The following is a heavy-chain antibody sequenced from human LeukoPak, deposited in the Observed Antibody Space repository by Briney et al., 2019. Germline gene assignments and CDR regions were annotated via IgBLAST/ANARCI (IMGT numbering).Heavy chain of an antibody. CDR1: GYTFTSYY. V-gene: IGHV1-46*01. CDR3: AREYGDVGTEDYYYYYMDV. CDR2: INPSGGST. D-gene: IGHD1-1*01. J-gene: IGHJ6*03. Sequence: ASVKVSCKASGYTFTSYYMHWVRQAPGQGLEWMGIINPSGGSTSYAQQFQGRVTMTRDMSTSTVYMELSSLRSEDTAVYYCAREYGDVGTEDYYYYYMDVWGKGTTVTVSS.